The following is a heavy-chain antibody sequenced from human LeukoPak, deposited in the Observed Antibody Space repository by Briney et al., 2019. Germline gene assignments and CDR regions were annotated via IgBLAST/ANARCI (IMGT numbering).Heavy chain of an antibody. V-gene: IGHV1-2*06. D-gene: IGHD1-26*01. CDR2: INPNSGGT. J-gene: IGHJ3*02. Sequence: ASVKVSSKASGYTFTGYYMHWVRQAPGQGLEWMGRINPNSGGTNYAQKFQGRVTMTRDTSISTAYMELSRLRSDDTAVYYCARGVGPHDAFDIWGQGTMVTVSS. CDR1: GYTFTGYY. CDR3: ARGVGPHDAFDI.